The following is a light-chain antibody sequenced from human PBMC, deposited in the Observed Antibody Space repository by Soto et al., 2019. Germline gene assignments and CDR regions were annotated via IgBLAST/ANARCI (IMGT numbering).Light chain of an antibody. Sequence: QSALTQPASVSGSPGQSITISCTGTSSDVGGYNYVSWYQQHPGKAPKLMIYEVSNRPSGVSNRFSGSKSGNTASLTISGLQAEDEADYYCSSYTSSSTPYVFVTGTKV. V-gene: IGLV2-14*01. J-gene: IGLJ1*01. CDR1: SSDVGGYNY. CDR2: EVS. CDR3: SSYTSSSTPYV.